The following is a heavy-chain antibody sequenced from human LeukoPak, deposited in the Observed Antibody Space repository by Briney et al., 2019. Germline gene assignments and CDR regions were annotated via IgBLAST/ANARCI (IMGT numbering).Heavy chain of an antibody. J-gene: IGHJ3*02. Sequence: ASVKVSCKASGYTFTSYYMHWVRQAPGQGLEWMGIINPSGGSTSYAQKFQGRVTITADKSTSTAYMELSSLRSEDTAVYYCARVDAPGGISVLPDAFDIWGQGTMVTVSS. D-gene: IGHD1-26*01. CDR3: ARVDAPGGISVLPDAFDI. CDR2: INPSGGST. V-gene: IGHV1-46*01. CDR1: GYTFTSYY.